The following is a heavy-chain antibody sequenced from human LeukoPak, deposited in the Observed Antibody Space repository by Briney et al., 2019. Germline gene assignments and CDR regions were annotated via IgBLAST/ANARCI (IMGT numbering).Heavy chain of an antibody. CDR1: GDSLSSNSAA. V-gene: IGHV6-1*01. CDR2: TYYRSKLYN. D-gene: IGHD3-22*01. CDR3: ARGEGSSMIVVAFDY. Sequence: SQTLSLTCAISGDSLSSNSAAWNWLRQSPSRGLEWLGRTYYRSKLYNDYAVSVKSRITINPDTSKNQFSLQLNSVTPEDTAVYYCARGEGSSMIVVAFDYWGQGTLVTVS. J-gene: IGHJ4*02.